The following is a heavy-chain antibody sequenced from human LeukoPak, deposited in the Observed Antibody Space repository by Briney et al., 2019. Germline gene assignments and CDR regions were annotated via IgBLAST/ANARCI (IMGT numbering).Heavy chain of an antibody. CDR2: ISSGGST. J-gene: IGHJ4*02. CDR1: GFTVSSNY. Sequence: GGSLRLSCAASGFTVSSNYMSWVRQAPGKGLEWVSVISSGGSTYYADSVKGRFTTSRDNSKNTLYLQMNSLRAEDTAVYYCARDHPAMVRGVYFDYWGQGTLVTVSS. D-gene: IGHD3-10*01. V-gene: IGHV3-53*01. CDR3: ARDHPAMVRGVYFDY.